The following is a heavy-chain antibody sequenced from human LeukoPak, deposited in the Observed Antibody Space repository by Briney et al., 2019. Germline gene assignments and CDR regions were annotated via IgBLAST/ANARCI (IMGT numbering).Heavy chain of an antibody. CDR3: ARDRSTIFGVVIPDDYYYYGMDV. CDR2: ISWNSGSI. CDR1: GFTFDDYA. Sequence: QPGRSLRLSCAASGFTFDDYAMHWVRQAPGKGLEWVSGISWNSGSIGYADSVKGRFTISRDNAKNSLYLQMNSLRAEDTAVYYCARDRSTIFGVVIPDDYYYYGMDVWGQGTTVTVSS. D-gene: IGHD3-3*01. J-gene: IGHJ6*02. V-gene: IGHV3-9*01.